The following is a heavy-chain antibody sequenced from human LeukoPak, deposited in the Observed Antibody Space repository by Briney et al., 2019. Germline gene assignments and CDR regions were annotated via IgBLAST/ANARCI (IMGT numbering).Heavy chain of an antibody. D-gene: IGHD6-13*01. CDR1: GGSIGTFY. J-gene: IGHJ4*02. CDR2: VYYNGNT. V-gene: IGHV4-59*08. Sequence: SETLSLTCTVSGGSIGTFYWSWIRQPPGKRLEWIGDVYYNGNTNYNPSLKSRVTISVYTSKNQFSLKMTSVTAADTAVYYCARQVAATAPVGYWGQGTLVIVSS. CDR3: ARQVAATAPVGY.